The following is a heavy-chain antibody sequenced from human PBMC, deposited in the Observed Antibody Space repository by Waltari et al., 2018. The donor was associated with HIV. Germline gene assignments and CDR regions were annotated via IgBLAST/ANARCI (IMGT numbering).Heavy chain of an antibody. CDR2: LYVDGTS. V-gene: IGHV3-53*04. D-gene: IGHD2-21*01. Sequence: EVQLVTAGGRLVLPGGSLRLSCTASNFRVLDNHITWVRQAPGTGLEWVSVLYVDGTSHYSDSVRGRFIVSGDKSKNTVFLQMNYLIVEDTALYFCVKGVKFYGPWGQGTQVTVSP. CDR1: NFRVLDNH. J-gene: IGHJ5*02. CDR3: VKGVKFYGP.